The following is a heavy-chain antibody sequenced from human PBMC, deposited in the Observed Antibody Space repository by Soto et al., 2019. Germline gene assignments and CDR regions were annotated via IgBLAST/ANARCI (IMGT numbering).Heavy chain of an antibody. Sequence: PSETLSLTCTVSGGSISSSSYYWGWIRQPPGKGLEWIGSIYYSGSTYYNPSLKSRVTISVDTSKNQFSLKLSSVTAADTSVYYCARFINYYDSSGYSDYWGQGTLVTVSS. D-gene: IGHD3-22*01. CDR2: IYYSGST. CDR1: GGSISSSSYY. V-gene: IGHV4-39*01. CDR3: ARFINYYDSSGYSDY. J-gene: IGHJ4*02.